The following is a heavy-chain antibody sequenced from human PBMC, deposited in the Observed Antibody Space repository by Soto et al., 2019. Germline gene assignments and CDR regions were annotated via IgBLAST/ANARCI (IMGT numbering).Heavy chain of an antibody. D-gene: IGHD4-17*01. V-gene: IGHV3-23*01. Sequence: EVQLLESGGGLVQPGESLRLSCAASGFTFSIYAMMWVRQSPGKGQEWVAGMTGRGGDIRYADSVKGRFTISKDNSKNPLYLQMNSLRAEDTAMYYCAKDAVYGDGLWLAANWGQGALVTVSS. J-gene: IGHJ4*02. CDR3: AKDAVYGDGLWLAAN. CDR1: GFTFSIYA. CDR2: MTGRGGDI.